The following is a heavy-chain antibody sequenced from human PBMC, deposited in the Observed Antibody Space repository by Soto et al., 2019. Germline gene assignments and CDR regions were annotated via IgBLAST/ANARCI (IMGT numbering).Heavy chain of an antibody. J-gene: IGHJ6*02. V-gene: IGHV3-74*01. CDR3: ARGPAVVSSSRGDGMHV. Sequence: EVQLVESGGGLVQPGGSLRLSCAASGFTFSSYWMHWVRQAPGKGLVCVSHINSDGSSTIYADSVKDRFTISRDNGENTLYLQVNSLRADDTAVYYCARGPAVVSSSRGDGMHVWGQGTTVTVSS. CDR1: GFTFSSYW. CDR2: INSDGSST. D-gene: IGHD6-19*01.